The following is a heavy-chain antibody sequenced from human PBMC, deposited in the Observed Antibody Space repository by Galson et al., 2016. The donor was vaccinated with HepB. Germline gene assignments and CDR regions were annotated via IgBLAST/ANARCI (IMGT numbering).Heavy chain of an antibody. D-gene: IGHD3-3*01. V-gene: IGHV4-4*02. CDR2: IYSNGNT. CDR3: AREWSAFDY. J-gene: IGHJ4*02. Sequence: SETLSPTCAVSGGSLNSYNWWSWVRQSPEKGLEYIGHIYSNGNTDYNPSLKSRLTMSIDTSKGQFSLRLTSVTAADTALYYCAREWSAFDYWGQGALVTVSS. CDR1: GGSLNSYNW.